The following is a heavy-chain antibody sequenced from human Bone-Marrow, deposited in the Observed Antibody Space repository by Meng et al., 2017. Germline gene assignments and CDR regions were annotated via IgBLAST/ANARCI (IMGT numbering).Heavy chain of an antibody. CDR1: GFTFTSSA. V-gene: IGHV1-58*02. Sequence: SVKVSCKASGFTFTSSAMQWVRQARGQRLEWIGWIVVGSGNTNYAQKFQERVTITRDMSTSTAYMELSSLRSEDTAVYYCAALYHYGSGSYYNPVHYWGQGTLVTVSS. J-gene: IGHJ4*02. CDR2: IVVGSGNT. D-gene: IGHD3-10*01. CDR3: AALYHYGSGSYYNPVHY.